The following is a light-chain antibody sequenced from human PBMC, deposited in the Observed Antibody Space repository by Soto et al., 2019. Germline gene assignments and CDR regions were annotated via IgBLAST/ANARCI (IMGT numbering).Light chain of an antibody. CDR2: AAS. Sequence: DIQMTQSPSSLSAFVGDRVTITCRASQDIGNVLAWYQQKPGKVPKLLIYAASTLQSGVPSRFRGSGSGTDFTLTIISLQPEDVAPYYCQKCKVAPFTFGGGTKVEIK. J-gene: IGKJ4*01. CDR3: QKCKVAPFT. CDR1: QDIGNV. V-gene: IGKV1-27*01.